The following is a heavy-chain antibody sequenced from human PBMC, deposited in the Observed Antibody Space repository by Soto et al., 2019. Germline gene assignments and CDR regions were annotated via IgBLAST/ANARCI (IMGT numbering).Heavy chain of an antibody. D-gene: IGHD5-18*01. CDR2: IIPIFGTA. V-gene: IGHV1-69*06. Sequence: AVRVVGGASGGGFRIFCGSWFRRAPGQGIEWMRGIIPIFGTANYAQKFQGRVTITADKSTSTAYMELSSLRSEDTAVYYCARDSQLWLPYYYYYGMDVWGQGTTVTFSS. CDR1: GGGFRIFC. CDR3: ARDSQLWLPYYYYYGMDV. J-gene: IGHJ6*02.